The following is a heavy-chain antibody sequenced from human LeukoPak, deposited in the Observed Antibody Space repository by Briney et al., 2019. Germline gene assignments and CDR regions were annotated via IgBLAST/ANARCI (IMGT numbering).Heavy chain of an antibody. J-gene: IGHJ6*03. CDR1: GYSISSGYY. D-gene: IGHD3-3*01. Sequence: SETLSLTCAVSGYSISSGYYWGWIQQPPGKGLEWIGSIYHSGSTYYNPSLKSRVTISVDTSKNQFSLKLSSVTAADTAVYYCARRSFSYPHYYYYMDVWGKGTTVTVSS. CDR3: ARRSFSYPHYYYYMDV. V-gene: IGHV4-38-2*01. CDR2: IYHSGST.